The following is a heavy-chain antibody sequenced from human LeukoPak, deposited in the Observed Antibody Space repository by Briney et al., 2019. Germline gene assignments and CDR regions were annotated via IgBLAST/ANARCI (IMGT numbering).Heavy chain of an antibody. CDR3: ARVYDYGDYAGY. Sequence: ASVKVSCKASGYTFTDYHIHWVRQAPGQGLEWMGWLNPYSGGTNYVQKFQGRVTMTRDTPIRTGYMELSRLTSDDTAVYYCARVYDYGDYAGYWGQGTLVTVSS. J-gene: IGHJ4*02. CDR2: LNPYSGGT. D-gene: IGHD4-17*01. V-gene: IGHV1-2*02. CDR1: GYTFTDYH.